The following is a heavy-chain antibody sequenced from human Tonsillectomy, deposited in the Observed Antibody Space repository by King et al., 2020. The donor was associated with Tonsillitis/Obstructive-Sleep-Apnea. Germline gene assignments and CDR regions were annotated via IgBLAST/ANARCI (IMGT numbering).Heavy chain of an antibody. V-gene: IGHV1-2*06. CDR3: AREGYSPMDV. J-gene: IGHJ6*03. CDR1: GYTFTVYY. CDR2: INPNTGDT. Sequence: QLVQSGAEVKKPGASVKVSCTASGYTFTVYYLHWVRQAPGQGLEWMGRINPNTGDTNYAQKFQGRVTMTRATSISTAYMEVTRLRSDDTAVYYCAREGYSPMDVWGKGTTVTVSS. D-gene: IGHD5-18*01.